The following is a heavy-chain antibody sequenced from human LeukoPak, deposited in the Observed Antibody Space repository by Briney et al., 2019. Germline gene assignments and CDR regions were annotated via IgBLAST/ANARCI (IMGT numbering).Heavy chain of an antibody. D-gene: IGHD3-10*01. CDR1: GYIFTNYW. CDR2: IYPADSDT. V-gene: IGHV5-51*01. CDR3: ARQSRDGSKTRGYFFDY. J-gene: IGHJ4*02. Sequence: GESLKISCQVSGYIFTNYWIGWVRQMPGKGPESMGIIYPADSDTTYSPSFQGQVTISADKSINTVYLQWSSLKASDTAMYYCARQSRDGSKTRGYFFDYWGQGTLVTVSS.